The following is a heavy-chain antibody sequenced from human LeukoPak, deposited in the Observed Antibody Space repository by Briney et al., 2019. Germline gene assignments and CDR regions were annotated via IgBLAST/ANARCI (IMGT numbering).Heavy chain of an antibody. CDR3: VRDRNSNLRLGF. V-gene: IGHV4-34*12. Sequence: SETLSLTCAVYGGSFSGYYWSWIRQPPGKGLEWIGEIFYSGSVNYSPSFKSRVTISVDTSKNLFSLRLTSMTAADTAIYYCVRDRNSNLRLGFWGPGTLVTVS. CDR1: GGSFSGYY. J-gene: IGHJ4*02. D-gene: IGHD5-12*01. CDR2: IFYSGSV.